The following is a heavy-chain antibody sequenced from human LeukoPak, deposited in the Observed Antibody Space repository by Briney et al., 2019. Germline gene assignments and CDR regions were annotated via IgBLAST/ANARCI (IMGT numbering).Heavy chain of an antibody. J-gene: IGHJ4*02. Sequence: GASVTVSCKASGYTFTSYGISWLRQAPGQGLEWMGWISAYNGNTNYAQNLQGRVTMTTDTSTSTAYMKLRSMRSDDTAVYYCARDSPNIVVVPAASYYWGQETLVAVSS. CDR1: GYTFTSYG. D-gene: IGHD2-2*01. CDR3: ARDSPNIVVVPAASYY. V-gene: IGHV1-18*01. CDR2: ISAYNGNT.